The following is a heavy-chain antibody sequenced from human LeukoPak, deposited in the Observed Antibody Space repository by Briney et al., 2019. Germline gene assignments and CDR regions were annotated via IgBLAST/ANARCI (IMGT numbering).Heavy chain of an antibody. J-gene: IGHJ4*02. V-gene: IGHV3-30*02. CDR1: GFTFSSYG. CDR2: IRYDGSNK. D-gene: IGHD6-19*01. CDR3: VKAAEQWLIIRPVDY. Sequence: GGSLRLSCAASGFTFSSYGMHWVRQAPGKGLEWVAFIRYDGSNKYYADSVKGRFTISRDNSKNTLYLQMNSLRAEDTAVYYCVKAAEQWLIIRPVDYWGQGTLVTVSS.